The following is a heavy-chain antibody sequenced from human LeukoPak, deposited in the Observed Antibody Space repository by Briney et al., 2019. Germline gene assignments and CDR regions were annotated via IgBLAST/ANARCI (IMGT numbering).Heavy chain of an antibody. V-gene: IGHV3-23*01. CDR3: AVELAVAGSFDY. CDR1: GFTFSSYA. Sequence: QTGVSLRLSCAASGFTFSSYAMSWVRQAQGKGLEWVSTMSDSGDYIYYAHSVKGRFTISRDNSRNTLYLQMNSLRAEDTAVYYCAVELAVAGSFDYWGQGTLITVSS. CDR2: MSDSGDYI. D-gene: IGHD6-19*01. J-gene: IGHJ4*02.